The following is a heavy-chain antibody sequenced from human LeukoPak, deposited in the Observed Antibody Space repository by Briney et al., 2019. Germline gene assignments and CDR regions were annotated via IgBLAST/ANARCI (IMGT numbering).Heavy chain of an antibody. J-gene: IGHJ4*02. V-gene: IGHV1-69*05. CDR1: GGTFSSYA. CDR3: ARDRSSGWNLFDY. CDR2: IIPIFGTV. Sequence: SVKVSCKASGGTFSSYAISWVRQAPGQGLEWMGRIIPIFGTVNYAQKFQGRVTITTDESTSTAYMELSSLRSEDTAVYYCARDRSSGWNLFDYWGQGTLVTVSS. D-gene: IGHD6-19*01.